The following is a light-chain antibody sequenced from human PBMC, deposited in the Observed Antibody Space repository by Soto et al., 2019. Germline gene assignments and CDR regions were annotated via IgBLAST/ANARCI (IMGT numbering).Light chain of an antibody. CDR1: QGIRND. J-gene: IGKJ1*01. V-gene: IGKV1-17*01. CDR3: LLQIYDPRA. Sequence: NQMTQSPSSLSATIGNRVTITCRASQGIRNDLGWYQQKPGKAPKRLIYAASSLQSGVPSSFSGGEAGTEFTLAVCGLLLEGFATYKCLLQIYDPRAFGHGTKVDIK. CDR2: AAS.